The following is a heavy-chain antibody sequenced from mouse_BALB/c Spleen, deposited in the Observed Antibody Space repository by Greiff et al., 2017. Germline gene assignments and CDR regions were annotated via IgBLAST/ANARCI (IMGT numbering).Heavy chain of an antibody. CDR3: TRRTTY. CDR2: INPSTGGT. CDR1: GYTLTSYY. V-gene: IGHV1S81*02. D-gene: IGHD2-12*01. Sequence: VKLQESGAELVKPGASVKLSCKASGYTLTSYYLYWVKQRPGQGLEWIGEINPSTGGTNFNEKLKSKATLTVNTSSSTAYMPLSSLTYEDSAVYYCTRRTTYGGQGTSVTVSS. J-gene: IGHJ4*01.